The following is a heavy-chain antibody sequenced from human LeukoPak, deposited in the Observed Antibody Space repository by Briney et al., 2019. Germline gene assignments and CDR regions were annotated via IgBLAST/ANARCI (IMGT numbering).Heavy chain of an antibody. CDR1: GGSISSSY. J-gene: IGHJ5*02. CDR2: ISYSGTT. CDR3: ARREVEMRASASGNWLGP. D-gene: IGHD3-10*01. V-gene: IGHV4-59*08. Sequence: PSETLSLTCTVSGGSISSSYWNWVRQPPGKGLEWIGRISYSGTTNYNPSPKSRVTISSDTSKNQFSLKLTSVTAADTAVYYCARREVEMRASASGNWLGPWGQGTLVTVSS.